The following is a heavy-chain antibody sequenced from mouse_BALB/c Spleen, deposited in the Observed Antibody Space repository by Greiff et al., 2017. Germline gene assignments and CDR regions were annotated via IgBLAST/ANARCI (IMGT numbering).Heavy chain of an antibody. D-gene: IGHD2-1*01. CDR2: IDPSDSET. Sequence: QVQLQQPGAELVKPGAPVKLSCKASGYTFTSYWMNWVKQRPGRGLEWIGRIDPSDSETHYNQKFKDKATLTVDKSSSTAYIQLSSLTSEDSAVYYFARSYGNCDFGYWGQGTTLTVSS. J-gene: IGHJ2*01. CDR3: ARSYGNCDFGY. V-gene: IGHV1-69*02. CDR1: GYTFTSYW.